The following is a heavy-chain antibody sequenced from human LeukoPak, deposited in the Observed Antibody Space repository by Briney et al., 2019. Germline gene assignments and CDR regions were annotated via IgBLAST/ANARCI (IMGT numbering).Heavy chain of an antibody. V-gene: IGHV3-33*01. CDR1: GFTFSSYG. Sequence: GGSLRLSCAASGFTFSSYGMHWVRQAPGKGLEWVAVIWYDGSNKYYADSVKGRFTISRDNSKNTLYLQMNSLRAEDTAVYYCARTYYYNSSGYYPFDYWGQGTLVTVSS. CDR3: ARTYYYNSSGYYPFDY. D-gene: IGHD3-22*01. J-gene: IGHJ4*02. CDR2: IWYDGSNK.